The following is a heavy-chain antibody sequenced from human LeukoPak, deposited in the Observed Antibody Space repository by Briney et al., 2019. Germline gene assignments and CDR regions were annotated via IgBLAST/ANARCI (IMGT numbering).Heavy chain of an antibody. CDR2: ISGSGGST. J-gene: IGHJ3*02. D-gene: IGHD3-9*01. V-gene: IGHV3-23*01. Sequence: GGSLRLSCAASGFTFSSYAMSWVRQAPGKGLEWVSVISGSGGSTYYADSVRGRFTISRDNSKNTLYLQMNSLRAEDTAVYYCAKITYYDILTGRDAFDSWGQGTMVTVSS. CDR1: GFTFSSYA. CDR3: AKITYYDILTGRDAFDS.